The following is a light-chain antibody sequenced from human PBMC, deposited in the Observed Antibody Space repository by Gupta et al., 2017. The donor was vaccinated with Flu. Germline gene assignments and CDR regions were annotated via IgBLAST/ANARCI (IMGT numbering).Light chain of an antibody. CDR2: DDI. Sequence: SYVLTQPPSVSVAPGQTARITCGGDNIGSKSVHWCQQKPGQAPVSVVYDDIDRPSGIPERFSGSNSGNTATLTISRVEAGDEADDYCQVWDSSALHVVFGGGTKLTVL. CDR3: QVWDSSALHVV. CDR1: NIGSKS. V-gene: IGLV3-21*02. J-gene: IGLJ2*01.